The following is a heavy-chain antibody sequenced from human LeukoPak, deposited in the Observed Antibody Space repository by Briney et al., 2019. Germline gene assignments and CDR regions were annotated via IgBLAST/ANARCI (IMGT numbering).Heavy chain of an antibody. J-gene: IGHJ4*02. V-gene: IGHV3-11*05. D-gene: IGHD6-13*01. Sequence: GGSLRLSCAASGFTFSDYYMSWIRQAPGKGLEWVSYISSSSSYTNYADSVKGRFTISRDNAKNSLYLQMNSPRAEDTAVYYCARVGPYSSSWYYFDYWGQGTLVTVSS. CDR1: GFTFSDYY. CDR2: ISSSSSYT. CDR3: ARVGPYSSSWYYFDY.